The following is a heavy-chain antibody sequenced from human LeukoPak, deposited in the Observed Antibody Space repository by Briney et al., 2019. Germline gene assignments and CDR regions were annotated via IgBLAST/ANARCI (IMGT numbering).Heavy chain of an antibody. V-gene: IGHV3-23*01. CDR3: AKRPSLYGATYYFEY. Sequence: GGSLRLSCAASGFTFSSYGMSWVRQAPGKGLQWVSTIVGGGGGTYYADSVEGRFTISRDISKNTVFLQMNSLRAEDTAVYFCAKRPSLYGATYYFEYWGQGTLVTVSS. D-gene: IGHD4-17*01. CDR1: GFTFSSYG. J-gene: IGHJ4*02. CDR2: IVGGGGGT.